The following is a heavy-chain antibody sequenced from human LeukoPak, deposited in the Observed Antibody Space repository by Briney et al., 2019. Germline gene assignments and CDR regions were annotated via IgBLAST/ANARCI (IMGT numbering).Heavy chain of an antibody. CDR1: GGTFSSYA. Sequence: GSSVKVFCKASGGTFSSYAISWVRQAPGQGLEWMGGIIPIFGTANYAQKFQGRVTITADESTSTAYMELSSLRSEDTAVYYCARAPPIAVAGTIQRYFQHWGRGTLVTVSS. V-gene: IGHV1-69*01. CDR3: ARAPPIAVAGTIQRYFQH. J-gene: IGHJ1*01. D-gene: IGHD6-19*01. CDR2: IIPIFGTA.